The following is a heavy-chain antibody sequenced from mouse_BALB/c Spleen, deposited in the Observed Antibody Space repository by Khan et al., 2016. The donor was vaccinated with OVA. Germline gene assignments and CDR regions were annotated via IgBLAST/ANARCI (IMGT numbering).Heavy chain of an antibody. J-gene: IGHJ4*01. CDR3: ARTYFSYGNYGDYYAMDY. D-gene: IGHD2-1*01. CDR2: IWSGGST. V-gene: IGHV2-2*02. CDR1: GFSLTTYG. Sequence: QVQLQQPGPGLVQPSQSLSITCTVSGFSLTTYGINWVRQSPGKGLEWLGVIWSGGSTDYNAAFISRLSISKDNSKSQVFFKMNSLQANETAIYYCARTYFSYGNYGDYYAMDYWGKGTSVTVSS.